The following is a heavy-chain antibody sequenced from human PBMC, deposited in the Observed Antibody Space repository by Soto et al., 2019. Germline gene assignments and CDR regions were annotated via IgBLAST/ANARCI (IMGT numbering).Heavy chain of an antibody. CDR2: IFPIDSDT. D-gene: IGHD2-21*02. CDR3: ATPGGRDFNAFDV. CDR1: GYTFTRNW. J-gene: IGHJ3*01. Sequence: GESLKISCKGSGYTFTRNWIGWVRQMPGKGLEWMGIIFPIDSDTRHSPSSQGQVTISADNSISTAYLQWSSLKASDTAIYYCATPGGRDFNAFDVWGQGRMFTVSS. V-gene: IGHV5-51*01.